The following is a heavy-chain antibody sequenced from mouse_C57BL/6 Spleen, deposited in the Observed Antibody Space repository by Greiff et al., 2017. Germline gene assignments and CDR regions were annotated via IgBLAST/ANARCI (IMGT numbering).Heavy chain of an antibody. D-gene: IGHD1-1*01. V-gene: IGHV1-55*01. Sequence: QVQLQQPGAELVKPGASVKMSCKASGYTFTSYWITWVKQRPGQGLEWIGDIYPGSGSTNYNEKFKSKATLTVDTSSSTAYMQLSSLTSEDSAVYYCARDPPYSGSSYGYFDVWGTGTTVTVSS. CDR3: ARDPPYSGSSYGYFDV. CDR1: GYTFTSYW. J-gene: IGHJ1*03. CDR2: IYPGSGST.